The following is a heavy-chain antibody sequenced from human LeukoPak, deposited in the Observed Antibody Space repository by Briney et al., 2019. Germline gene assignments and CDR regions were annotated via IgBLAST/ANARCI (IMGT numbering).Heavy chain of an antibody. D-gene: IGHD3-10*01. CDR2: ITGSIYFSGST. CDR3: ARDSRDYGSGSYWDV. Sequence: PSETLSLTCTVSGGSINNYYWNWIRQPPGKGLEWIGYITGSIYFSGSTKYDPSLESRVTMSVDTSKNQFSLTLSSVTAADKAVYYCARDSRDYGSGSYWDVWGQGTTVTVSS. V-gene: IGHV4-59*01. CDR1: GGSINNYY. J-gene: IGHJ6*02.